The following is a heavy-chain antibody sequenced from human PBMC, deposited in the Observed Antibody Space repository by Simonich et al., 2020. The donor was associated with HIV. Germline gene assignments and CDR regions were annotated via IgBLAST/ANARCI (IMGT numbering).Heavy chain of an antibody. CDR1: VGSFSGYS. V-gene: IGHV4-34*01. Sequence: QVQLQQWGAGLLKPSETLSLTCAVYVGSFSGYSWSWIRQPQGKGLAWIAEIHTSVSTTNYNPSPKSRATIAVDTSKRQISLKLTAVTAADTAVYYCARRLRDPEIPYSSGWLGAGAFDIWGQGTMVTVSS. CDR2: IHTSVST. D-gene: IGHD6-13*01. CDR3: ARRLRDPEIPYSSGWLGAGAFDI. J-gene: IGHJ3*02.